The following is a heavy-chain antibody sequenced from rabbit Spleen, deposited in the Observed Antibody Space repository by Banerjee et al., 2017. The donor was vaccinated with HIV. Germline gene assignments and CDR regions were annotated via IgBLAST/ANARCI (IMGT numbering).Heavy chain of an antibody. J-gene: IGHJ4*01. CDR2: IDPIFGTT. CDR3: ARSGGVAGYFNL. V-gene: IGHV1S45*01. D-gene: IGHD7-1*01. CDR1: GFDFNTYYM. Sequence: QEQLKESGGGLVQPGGSLKLSCKASGFDFNTYYMSWVRQAPGKGLEWIGYIDPIFGTTYYASWARGRFTISKTSSTTVTLQMTSLTAADTATYFCARSGGVAGYFNLWGPGTLVTVS.